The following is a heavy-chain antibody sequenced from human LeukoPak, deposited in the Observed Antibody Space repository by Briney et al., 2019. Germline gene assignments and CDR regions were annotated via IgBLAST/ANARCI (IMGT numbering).Heavy chain of an antibody. CDR2: IYPGDSDT. V-gene: IGHV5-51*01. CDR3: ARRVSGGYSSSWYFDY. J-gene: IGHJ4*02. D-gene: IGHD6-13*01. Sequence: GESLQISSKGSGYSFTSYWIGWVRQMPGKGLEWMGIIYPGDSDTRYSPSFQGQVTISADKSISTAYLQWSSLKASDTAMYYCARRVSGGYSSSWYFDYWGQGTLVTVSS. CDR1: GYSFTSYW.